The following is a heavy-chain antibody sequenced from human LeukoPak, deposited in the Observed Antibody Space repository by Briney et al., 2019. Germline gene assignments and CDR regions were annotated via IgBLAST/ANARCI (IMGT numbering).Heavy chain of an antibody. D-gene: IGHD3-9*01. J-gene: IGHJ4*02. Sequence: PGGSLRLSCAASGFTFSSYSMNWVRQAPGKGLEWVSSISSSSSYIYYADSVKGRFTISRDNAKNSLYLQMNSLRAEDTAVYFCARHKSFDYLSPIDSWGQGTLVTVSS. CDR3: ARHKSFDYLSPIDS. CDR2: ISSSSSYI. CDR1: GFTFSSYS. V-gene: IGHV3-21*01.